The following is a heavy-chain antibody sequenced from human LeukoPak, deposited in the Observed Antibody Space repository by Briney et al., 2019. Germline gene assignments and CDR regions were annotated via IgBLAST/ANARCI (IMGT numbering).Heavy chain of an antibody. CDR1: GYTFTSYD. V-gene: IGHV1-8*01. D-gene: IGHD3-10*01. CDR3: ARGLNYYGSGSYWDWFDP. CDR2: MNPNSGNT. J-gene: IGHJ5*02. Sequence: ASVKVSCKASGYTFTSYDINWLRQASGQGLEWMGWMNPNSGNTGYAQKFQGRVTMTRNTSISTAYMELSSLRSEDTAVYYCARGLNYYGSGSYWDWFDPWGQGTLVTVSS.